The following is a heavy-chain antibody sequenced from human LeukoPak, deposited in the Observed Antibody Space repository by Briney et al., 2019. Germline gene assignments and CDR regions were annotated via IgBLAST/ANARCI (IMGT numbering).Heavy chain of an antibody. CDR3: ARVSTRGYSSGWLGY. J-gene: IGHJ4*02. V-gene: IGHV1-2*02. CDR1: VYTFTGYY. CDR2: INPNSGGT. D-gene: IGHD6-19*01. Sequence: GGSVKVSCAASVYTFTGYYTHWVRQGPGQGLEWMGWINPNSGGTNYAQKFQGRVTMTRDTSISTAYMELSRLRSDDTAVYYCARVSTRGYSSGWLGYWGQGTLVTVSS.